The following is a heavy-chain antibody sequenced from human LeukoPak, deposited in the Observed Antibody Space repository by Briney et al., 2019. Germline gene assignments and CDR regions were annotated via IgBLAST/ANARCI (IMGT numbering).Heavy chain of an antibody. CDR3: ARASDFWSGYPFDY. J-gene: IGHJ4*02. CDR2: IYYSGST. V-gene: IGHV4-59*01. CDR1: GGSISSYY. D-gene: IGHD3-3*01. Sequence: PSETLSLTCTVSGGSISSYYWSWIRQTPGKGLEWIGYIYYSGSTNYNPSLKSRVTISVDTSKNQFSLKLSSVTAADTAVYYCARASDFWSGYPFDYWGQGTLVTVSS.